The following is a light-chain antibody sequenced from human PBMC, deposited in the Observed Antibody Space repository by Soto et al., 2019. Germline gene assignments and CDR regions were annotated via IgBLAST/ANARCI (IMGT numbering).Light chain of an antibody. CDR2: KAS. CDR3: QQYNDSFPT. V-gene: IGKV1-5*03. Sequence: DIQMTQSPSILSASVGDRVTISCRASQNINTWLAWYKQQPGKAPQLLIYKASSLESGVPSRFSGSGSGTDFTLTISSLRPDDFVTFYCQQYNDSFPTFGQGTKVEIK. J-gene: IGKJ1*01. CDR1: QNINTW.